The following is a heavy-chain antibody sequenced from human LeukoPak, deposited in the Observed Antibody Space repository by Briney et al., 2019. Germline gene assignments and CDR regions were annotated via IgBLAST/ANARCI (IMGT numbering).Heavy chain of an antibody. CDR1: GGSISSYY. D-gene: IGHD2-15*01. Sequence: SETLSLTCTVSGGSISSYYWRWIRQPAGKGLEGIGRIYTSGSTNYNPSLKSRVTMSVDTSKNQFSLKLSSVTAADTAVYYCAREGEVVVAPHYGMDVWGQGTTVTVSS. CDR3: AREGEVVVAPHYGMDV. CDR2: IYTSGST. J-gene: IGHJ6*02. V-gene: IGHV4-4*07.